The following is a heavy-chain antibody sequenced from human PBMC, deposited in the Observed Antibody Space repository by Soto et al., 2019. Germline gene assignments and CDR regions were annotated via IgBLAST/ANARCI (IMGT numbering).Heavy chain of an antibody. D-gene: IGHD4-17*01. CDR1: GGSISSGDYY. CDR3: ARDGGTDYGGNYYGMDA. Sequence: QVQLQESGPGLVKPSQTLSLTCTVSGGSISSGDYYWSWIRQPPGKGLEWIGYIYYSGSTYYNPXLKSRVTISVXXFXNXXSLKLSSVTAADTAVYYCARDGGTDYGGNYYGMDAWGQGTTVTVSS. CDR2: IYYSGST. V-gene: IGHV4-30-4*01. J-gene: IGHJ6*02.